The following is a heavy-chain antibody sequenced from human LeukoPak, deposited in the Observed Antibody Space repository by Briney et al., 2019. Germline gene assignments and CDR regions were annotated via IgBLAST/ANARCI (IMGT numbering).Heavy chain of an antibody. D-gene: IGHD4-23*01. CDR2: IRSRSTTI. CDR3: ARDFGRWFLDY. CDR1: GFMFSSYE. V-gene: IGHV3-48*03. Sequence: GGSLRLSCAASGFMFSSYEMNWVRQAPGKGLEWVSFIRSRSTTIYYADSVKGRFTISRDNAKNSLYLQMNSLRAEDTAVYYCARDFGRWFLDYWGQGTLVTVSS. J-gene: IGHJ4*02.